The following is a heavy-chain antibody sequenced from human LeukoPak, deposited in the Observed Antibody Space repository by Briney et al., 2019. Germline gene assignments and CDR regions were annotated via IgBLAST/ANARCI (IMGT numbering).Heavy chain of an antibody. J-gene: IGHJ4*02. CDR3: ARDSRGGDYFDY. V-gene: IGHV3-21*01. Sequence: GGSLRLSCAASGFTFSSYSMNWVRQAPGKGLEWVSSISSSSSYIYYADSVKGRFTISRDSAKNSLYLQMNSLRAEDTAVYYCARDSRGGDYFDYWGQGTLVTVSS. CDR1: GFTFSSYS. D-gene: IGHD3-16*01. CDR2: ISSSSSYI.